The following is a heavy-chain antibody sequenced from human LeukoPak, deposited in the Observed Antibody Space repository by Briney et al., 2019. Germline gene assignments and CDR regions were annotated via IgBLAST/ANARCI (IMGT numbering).Heavy chain of an antibody. V-gene: IGHV3-74*01. CDR2: IKGDGSST. Sequence: GGSLRLSCAASGFTVSSNYMSWVRHAPGKGLERVSRIKGDGSSTNYADSVKGRFTISRDNAKNTLYLQMNSLRAEDTAVYYCARASTTVPNLLDNWGQGTLVTVSS. CDR3: ARASTTVPNLLDN. J-gene: IGHJ4*02. CDR1: GFTVSSNY. D-gene: IGHD4-17*01.